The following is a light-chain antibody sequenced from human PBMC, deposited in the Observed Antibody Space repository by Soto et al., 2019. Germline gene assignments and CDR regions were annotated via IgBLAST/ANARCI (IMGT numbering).Light chain of an antibody. V-gene: IGKV1-39*01. J-gene: IGKJ1*01. CDR2: AAS. Sequence: QLTQSPSSLSASVGDRVTISCRASQGIGSALAWYQQNPGKAPKLLIYAASSLQSGVPSRLSGSGSGTDFTLTISSLQPEDFATYYCQQSYSTPRKFGQGTKVDIK. CDR3: QQSYSTPRK. CDR1: QGIGSA.